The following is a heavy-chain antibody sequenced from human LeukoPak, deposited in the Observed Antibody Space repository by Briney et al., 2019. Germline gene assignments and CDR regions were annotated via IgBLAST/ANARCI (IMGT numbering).Heavy chain of an antibody. D-gene: IGHD6-19*01. CDR3: AKQDIRSCAWYD. CDR2: ISDSGGYT. CDR1: GFTFSSYA. J-gene: IGHJ4*02. V-gene: IGHV3-23*01. Sequence: PGGSLRLSCAASGFTFSSYAMSWVRQAPGKGLEWVSAISDSGGYTYYADSVKGRFTISRDNSKNTLYQQMNSLRAEDTAVYYCAKQDIRSCAWYDWGQETGHSVSS.